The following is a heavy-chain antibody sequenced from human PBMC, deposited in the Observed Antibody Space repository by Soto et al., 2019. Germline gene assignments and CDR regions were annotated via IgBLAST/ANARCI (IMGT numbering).Heavy chain of an antibody. CDR2: ISWDGGST. CDR3: AKSQDSSGYYLDYYYYGMDV. D-gene: IGHD3-22*01. J-gene: IGHJ6*02. CDR1: GFTFDDYT. Sequence: GGSLRLSCAASGFTFDDYTMHWVRQAPGKGLEWVSLISWDGGSTYYADSVKGRFTISRDNSKNPLYLQMNSLRTEDTALYYCAKSQDSSGYYLDYYYYGMDVWGQGTTVTVSS. V-gene: IGHV3-43*01.